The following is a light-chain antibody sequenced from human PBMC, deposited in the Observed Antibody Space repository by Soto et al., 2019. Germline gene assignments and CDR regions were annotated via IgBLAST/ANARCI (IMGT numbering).Light chain of an antibody. Sequence: QSVLTQSSSASASLGSSVKLTCTLSSGHSSNIIAWHQQQPGKAPRYLMRVEGSGSYTKGSGVPDRFSGSSSGADRYLTISNLRFEDDADYYCEAWDTYSRVFGGGTKLTVL. CDR3: EAWDTYSRV. CDR2: VEGSGSY. J-gene: IGLJ3*02. CDR1: SGHSSNI. V-gene: IGLV4-60*02.